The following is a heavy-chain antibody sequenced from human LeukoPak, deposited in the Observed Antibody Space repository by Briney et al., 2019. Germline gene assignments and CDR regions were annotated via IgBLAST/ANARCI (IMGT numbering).Heavy chain of an antibody. CDR1: GGSISSSSFY. J-gene: IGHJ4*02. Sequence: SETLSLTCSVSGGSISSSSFYWGWIRQPPGKGLEWIGTIYYSGNTFYNPSLKSRVTISVDTSKNQFSMKLTSVTATDTAMYYCARDYSGAGTVGATSGYWGQGTLVTVSS. V-gene: IGHV4-39*02. D-gene: IGHD1-26*01. CDR3: ARDYSGAGTVGATSGY. CDR2: IYYSGNT.